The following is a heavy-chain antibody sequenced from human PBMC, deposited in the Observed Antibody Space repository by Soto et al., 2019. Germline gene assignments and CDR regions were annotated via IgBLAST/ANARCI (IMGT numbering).Heavy chain of an antibody. J-gene: IGHJ4*02. V-gene: IGHV4-4*02. CDR2: IFHDGTA. D-gene: IGHD3-10*01. CDR3: ARLVYDTRLNYMYFDF. Sequence: SETLSLTCAVSGVSLTSGNWWTWVRRSPQRGLEYIGEIFHDGTANYYPSFERRVAMSVDTSRNQFSLKLTPVTAADTAVYFCARLVYDTRLNYMYFDFWGPGTLVTVSS. CDR1: GVSLTSGNW.